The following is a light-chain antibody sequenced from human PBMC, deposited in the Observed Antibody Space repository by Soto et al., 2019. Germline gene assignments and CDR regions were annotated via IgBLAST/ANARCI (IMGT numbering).Light chain of an antibody. Sequence: EIVLTQSPGTLSLSPGERATLSSRASQSVSSSYLAWYQQKPGQAPRLLIYGASSRATGIPDRFSGSGSGTDFTITISRLEPEDFAVYYCQQYGSSPSMYTFGQGTKLEIK. CDR1: QSVSSSY. CDR3: QQYGSSPSMYT. J-gene: IGKJ2*01. V-gene: IGKV3-20*01. CDR2: GAS.